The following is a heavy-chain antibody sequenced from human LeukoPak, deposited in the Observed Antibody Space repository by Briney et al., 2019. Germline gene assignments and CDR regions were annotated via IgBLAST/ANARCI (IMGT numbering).Heavy chain of an antibody. CDR2: IYPGDSDT. J-gene: IGHJ4*02. CDR3: ARLRRYSSGWYYFDY. V-gene: IGHV5-51*03. D-gene: IGHD6-19*01. CDR1: GYSFTSYW. Sequence: KPGESLKISCKGSGYSFTSYWIGWGRQMPGKGLEWMGIIYPGDSDTRYSPSFQGQVTISADKSISTAYLQWSSLKASDTAMYYCARLRRYSSGWYYFDYWGQGTLVTVSS.